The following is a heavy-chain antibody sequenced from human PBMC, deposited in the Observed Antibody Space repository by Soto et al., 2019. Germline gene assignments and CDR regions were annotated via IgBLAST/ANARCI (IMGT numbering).Heavy chain of an antibody. V-gene: IGHV3-30*18. Sequence: GGSLRLSCAASGFTFSSYGMHWVRQAPGKGLEWVAVISYDGSNKYYADSVKGRFTISRDNSKNTLYLQMNSLRAEDTAVYYCAKSTDSSGYSYFDYWGQGT. CDR3: AKSTDSSGYSYFDY. D-gene: IGHD3-22*01. CDR2: ISYDGSNK. J-gene: IGHJ4*02. CDR1: GFTFSSYG.